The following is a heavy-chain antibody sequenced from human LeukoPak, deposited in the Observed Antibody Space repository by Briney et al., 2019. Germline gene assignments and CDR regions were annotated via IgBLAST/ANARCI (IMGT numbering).Heavy chain of an antibody. CDR3: ARDSGSGSNDY. D-gene: IGHD1-26*01. CDR1: EYTFTDYA. J-gene: IGHJ4*02. Sequence: ASVKVSCKASEYTFTDYAINWVRQAPGQRLEWMGWISAGNGNTKYSQNFQGRVTFISNTFATTAFMELSSLRSEDAAVYYCARDSGSGSNDYWGQGTLVTVSS. V-gene: IGHV1-3*01. CDR2: ISAGNGNT.